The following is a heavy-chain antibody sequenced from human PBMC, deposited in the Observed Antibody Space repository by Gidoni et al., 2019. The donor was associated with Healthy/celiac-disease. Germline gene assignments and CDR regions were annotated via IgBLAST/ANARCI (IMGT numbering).Heavy chain of an antibody. CDR1: GFTFSRYE. V-gene: IGHV3-48*03. D-gene: IGHD5-18*01. CDR2: ISSRGSNI. J-gene: IGHJ4*02. Sequence: EVQLVESGGGLVQPGGSLRLTCAASGFTFSRYEMNWVRQSPGKGLEWVSYISSRGSNIYYADSVKGRFTISRDNAKNALYLQMNSLRAEGTAVYYCARGSYRGYSYGPFDYWGQGTLVTVSS. CDR3: ARGSYRGYSYGPFDY.